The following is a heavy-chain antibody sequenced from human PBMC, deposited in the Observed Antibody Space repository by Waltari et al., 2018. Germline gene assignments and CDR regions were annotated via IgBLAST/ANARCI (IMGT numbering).Heavy chain of an antibody. CDR2: IKSKTDGGTT. V-gene: IGHV3-15*01. J-gene: IGHJ4*02. Sequence: EVQLVESGGGLVKPGGSLRLSCAASGFTFSNAWMHRVRRAPGKGLELVGRIKSKTDGGTTDYAAPVKGRFTISRDDSKNTLYLQMNSLKTEDTAVYYCTTDMRELSTVDYWGQGTLVTVSS. CDR3: TTDMRELSTVDY. CDR1: GFTFSNAW. D-gene: IGHD1-26*01.